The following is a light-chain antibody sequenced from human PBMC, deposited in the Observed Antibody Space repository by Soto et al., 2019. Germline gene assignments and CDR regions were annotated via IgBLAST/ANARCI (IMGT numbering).Light chain of an antibody. J-gene: IGKJ1*01. CDR2: GAS. V-gene: IGKV3-20*01. CDR3: QHYVTSLTT. Sequence: EIVLTQSPVTQSYSPGKRPTLYCXXSQSVTSNYLAWYQQKPGQAPRLLIFGASIRVTGIPDRFIGSGSGTDFTLTISRLEPEDFAVYYCQHYVTSLTTFGQGTKVDIK. CDR1: QSVTSNY.